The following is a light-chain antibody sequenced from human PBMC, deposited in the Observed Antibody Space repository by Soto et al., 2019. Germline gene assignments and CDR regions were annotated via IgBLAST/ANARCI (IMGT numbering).Light chain of an antibody. CDR1: SGSVSTNHY. V-gene: IGLV8-61*01. CDR3: VLYMGGGISV. J-gene: IGLJ3*02. Sequence: QTVVTQEPSFSVSPGGTVTLTCGLTSGSVSTNHYPSWYQQTPGQAPRTLIYSTDTRSSGVSDRFSGSILGNKAALTITGAQADDESDYYCVLYMGGGISVFGGGTKLTVL. CDR2: STD.